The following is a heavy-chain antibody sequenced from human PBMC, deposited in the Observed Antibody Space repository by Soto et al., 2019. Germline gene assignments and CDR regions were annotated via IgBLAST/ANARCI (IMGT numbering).Heavy chain of an antibody. CDR2: IIPIFGTA. D-gene: IGHD3-22*01. Sequence: SVKVSCKASGGTFSSHAISWVRQAPGQGLEWMGGIIPIFGTANYAQKFQGRVTITADESTSTAYMELSSLRSEDTAVYYCAREGFANYYDSSGYSPYDAFDIWGQGTMVTVS. CDR3: AREGFANYYDSSGYSPYDAFDI. CDR1: GGTFSSHA. J-gene: IGHJ3*02. V-gene: IGHV1-69*13.